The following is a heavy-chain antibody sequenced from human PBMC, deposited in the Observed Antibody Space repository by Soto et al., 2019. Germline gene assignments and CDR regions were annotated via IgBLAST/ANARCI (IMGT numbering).Heavy chain of an antibody. CDR1: GGSISSGSYY. CDR2: IYYSGST. J-gene: IGHJ5*02. Sequence: SETLSLTCTVSGGSISSGSYYGSWIRQHPGKGLEWIGYIYYSGSTYYNPSLKSRVTISVDTSKNQFSLKLSSVTAADTAVYYCARVNMMSCFDPWGQGTLVTVSS. D-gene: IGHD3-16*01. CDR3: ARVNMMSCFDP. V-gene: IGHV4-31*03.